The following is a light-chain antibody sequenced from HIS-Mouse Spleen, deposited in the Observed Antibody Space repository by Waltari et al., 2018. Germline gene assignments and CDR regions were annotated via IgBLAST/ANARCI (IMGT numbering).Light chain of an antibody. CDR2: EGS. J-gene: IGLJ2*01. CDR3: CSYAGSSTFEV. CDR1: SSDVGGYTL. Sequence: QSALTQPASVSGSPGQPITISCTGTSSDVGGYTLVSLYQQHPGKAPKLMIYEGSKRPSGVSNRFSGSKSGNTASLTISGLQAEDEADYYCCSYAGSSTFEVFGGGTKLTVL. V-gene: IGLV2-23*03.